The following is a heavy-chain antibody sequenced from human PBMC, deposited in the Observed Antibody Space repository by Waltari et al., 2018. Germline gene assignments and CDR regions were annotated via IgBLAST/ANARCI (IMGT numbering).Heavy chain of an antibody. Sequence: EVQLVESGGGLVQPGGSLRLSCAASGFTVSSNYMSWVRQAPGKGLEGVSVIYSGGSTYYADSVKGRFTISRHNTKNTLYLQMNSLRAEDTAVYYCARDSGYSSGWFDYWGQGTLATVSS. D-gene: IGHD6-19*01. V-gene: IGHV3-53*04. CDR3: ARDSGYSSGWFDY. CDR2: IYSGGST. CDR1: GFTVSSNY. J-gene: IGHJ4*02.